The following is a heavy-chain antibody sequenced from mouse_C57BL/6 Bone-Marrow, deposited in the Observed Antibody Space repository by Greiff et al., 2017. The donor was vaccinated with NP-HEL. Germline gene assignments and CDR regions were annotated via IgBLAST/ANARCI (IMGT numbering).Heavy chain of an antibody. CDR2: ISNGGGST. CDR3: ARQPYSNYVHYYGMDY. D-gene: IGHD2-5*01. V-gene: IGHV5-12*01. J-gene: IGHJ4*01. CDR1: GFTFSDYY. Sequence: EVKLQESGGGLVQPGGSLKLSCAASGFTFSDYYMNWVRQTPEKRLEWVAYISNGGGSTYYPDTVKGRFTFSRDNAKNTPYLQMSSLKSEDTAMYYCARQPYSNYVHYYGMDYWGQGTLVTVSA.